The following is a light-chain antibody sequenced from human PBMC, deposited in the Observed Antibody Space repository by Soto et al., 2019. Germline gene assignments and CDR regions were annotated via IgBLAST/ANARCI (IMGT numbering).Light chain of an antibody. CDR1: QSVDSSH. Sequence: EIVLTQSPGTLSLSPVERATLSCRASQSVDSSHLAWYQHRPGRAPRLLVYGASSRASGIPDRFSGSGSGTDFTLTISRLEPEDFAVYYCQQYGRSPWTFGQGTKVDIK. J-gene: IGKJ1*01. V-gene: IGKV3-20*01. CDR3: QQYGRSPWT. CDR2: GAS.